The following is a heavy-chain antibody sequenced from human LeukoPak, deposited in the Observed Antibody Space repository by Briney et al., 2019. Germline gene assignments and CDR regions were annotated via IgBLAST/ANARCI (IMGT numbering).Heavy chain of an antibody. CDR3: ARGNNY. CDR2: IYNSGAT. CDR1: GFIVSSDY. Sequence: GETLRLSCSASGFIVSSDYMNWVRQPPGKGLEWVSVIYNSGATYYADSVKGRFTISRDNSKNTLYLQMNSLRVEDTAVYYCARGNNYWGQGTLVTVSS. J-gene: IGHJ4*02. D-gene: IGHD1/OR15-1a*01. V-gene: IGHV3-53*01.